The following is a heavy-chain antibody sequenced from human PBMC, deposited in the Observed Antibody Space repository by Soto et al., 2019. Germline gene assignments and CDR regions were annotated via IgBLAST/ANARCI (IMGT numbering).Heavy chain of an antibody. D-gene: IGHD5-12*01. Sequence: PGGSLRLSCAASAFSFSNYGMHWVRQAPGKGLEWVAVIWYDGSNKYYADSVKGRFTISRDNSKNTLYLQMNSLRAEDTAVYYCARDGSRGYSGYDLDLWGRGTLVTVSS. J-gene: IGHJ5*02. CDR2: IWYDGSNK. CDR1: AFSFSNYG. V-gene: IGHV3-33*01. CDR3: ARDGSRGYSGYDLDL.